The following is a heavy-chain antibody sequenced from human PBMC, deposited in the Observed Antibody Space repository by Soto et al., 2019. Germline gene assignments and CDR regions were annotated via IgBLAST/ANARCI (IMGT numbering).Heavy chain of an antibody. J-gene: IGHJ6*03. D-gene: IGHD2-2*01. CDR1: GYTFNSYG. V-gene: IGHV1-18*01. Sequence: QLMQSGAEVKKPGASVKVSCKPSGYTFNSYGITWVRQAPGQGLEWMGWINTYNGNTNYAQKFQGRVSMNTDTYTITAYMELRSRTSAGTAVYYCARVTLSGVVINPQRSYFCMDVWGKGTTVSVSS. CDR2: INTYNGNT. CDR3: ARVTLSGVVINPQRSYFCMDV.